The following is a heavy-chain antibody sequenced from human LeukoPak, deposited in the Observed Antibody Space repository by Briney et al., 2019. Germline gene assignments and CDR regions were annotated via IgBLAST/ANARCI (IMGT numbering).Heavy chain of an antibody. CDR2: MNPNSGNT. J-gene: IGHJ4*02. CDR3: TRGSSGRRDY. D-gene: IGHD6-19*01. V-gene: IGHV1-8*01. Sequence: ASVKVSCKASGYTFTTCDINWVRQATGQGLEWLGWMNPNSGNTGYAQSFQGRVTMTRDTSISTAYMELSNLRSEDTAIYYRTRGSSGRRDYWGQGTLVTVSS. CDR1: GYTFTTCD.